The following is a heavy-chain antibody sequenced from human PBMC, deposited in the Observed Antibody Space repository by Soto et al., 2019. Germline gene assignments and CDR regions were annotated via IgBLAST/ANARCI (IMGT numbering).Heavy chain of an antibody. CDR1: GGSISSSSYY. V-gene: IGHV4-39*01. CDR2: IYYSGST. Sequence: SETLSLTCTVSGGSISSSSYYWGWIRQPPGKGLEWIGSIYYSGSTYYNPSLKSRVTISVDTSKNQFSLKLSSVTAADTAVYYCARQGKYYGMDVWGQGTTVT. J-gene: IGHJ6*02. CDR3: ARQGKYYGMDV.